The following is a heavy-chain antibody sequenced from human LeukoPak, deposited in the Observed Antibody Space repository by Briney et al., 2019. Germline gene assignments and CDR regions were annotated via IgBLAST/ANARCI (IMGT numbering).Heavy chain of an antibody. CDR3: ARDLDDSSGYYLNWFNP. Sequence: GGSLRLSCAASGFTFSSYWMHWVRQAPGKGLVWVSRINTDGSSTSYADSVKGRFTISRDNSKNTLYLQMNSLRAEDTAVYYCARDLDDSSGYYLNWFNPWGQGTLVTVSS. J-gene: IGHJ5*02. D-gene: IGHD3-22*01. V-gene: IGHV3-74*01. CDR2: INTDGSST. CDR1: GFTFSSYW.